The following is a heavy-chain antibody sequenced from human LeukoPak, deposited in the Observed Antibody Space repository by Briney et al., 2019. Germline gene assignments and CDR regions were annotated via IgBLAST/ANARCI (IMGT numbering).Heavy chain of an antibody. CDR3: ARGSIVGALYL. CDR1: GFTFSDYY. Sequence: GGSLRLSCAASGFTFSDYYMSWIRQAPGKGLEWVSFISSSGSTIYYADSVKGRFTISRDSAKNSLYLQVNSLRAEDTAVYYCARGSIVGALYLWGQGTLVTVSS. J-gene: IGHJ4*02. D-gene: IGHD1-26*01. V-gene: IGHV3-11*01. CDR2: ISSSGSTI.